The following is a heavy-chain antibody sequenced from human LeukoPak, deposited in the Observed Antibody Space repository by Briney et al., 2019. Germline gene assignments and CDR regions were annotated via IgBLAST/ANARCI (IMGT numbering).Heavy chain of an antibody. Sequence: GGSLRLSCAASGFTFSSYSMNWVRQAPGKGVEWVSYISSSSSTIYYADSVKGRFTISRDNAKNSLYLQMNSLRDEDTAVYYCARDGEYQLLYYYYGMDVWGQGTTVTVSS. D-gene: IGHD2-2*01. V-gene: IGHV3-48*02. CDR2: ISSSSSTI. CDR1: GFTFSSYS. CDR3: ARDGEYQLLYYYYGMDV. J-gene: IGHJ6*02.